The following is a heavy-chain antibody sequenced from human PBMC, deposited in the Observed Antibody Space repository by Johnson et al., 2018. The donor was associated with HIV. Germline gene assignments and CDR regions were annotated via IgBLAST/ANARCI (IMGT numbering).Heavy chain of an antibody. Sequence: MQLVESGGGVVQPGTSLRLSCAASGLTFSHYPMHWVRQAPGKGLEWVAVISYDGSNKYYADSVKGRFTISRDNSKSTLFLQMNSLRLEDTAVYYCARPVIAADDAFDIWGQGTMVTVSS. CDR2: ISYDGSNK. CDR1: GLTFSHYP. V-gene: IGHV3-30*04. D-gene: IGHD6-13*01. CDR3: ARPVIAADDAFDI. J-gene: IGHJ3*02.